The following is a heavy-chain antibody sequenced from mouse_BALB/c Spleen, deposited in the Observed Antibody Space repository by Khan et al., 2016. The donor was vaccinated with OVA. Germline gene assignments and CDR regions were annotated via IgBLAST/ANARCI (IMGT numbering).Heavy chain of an antibody. CDR1: GFSLTSYG. V-gene: IGHV2-2*02. D-gene: IGHD2-4*01. J-gene: IGHJ3*01. CDR2: IWSGGST. Sequence: VQLQESGPGLVQPSQSLSITCTVSGFSLTSYGVHWVRQSPGKGLEWLGVIWSGGSTDYYEAFISRLSISKDNYKSQVFFKMNSLQGNDTAIYYCARNYDYNESLAYWGQGTLVTVSA. CDR3: ARNYDYNESLAY.